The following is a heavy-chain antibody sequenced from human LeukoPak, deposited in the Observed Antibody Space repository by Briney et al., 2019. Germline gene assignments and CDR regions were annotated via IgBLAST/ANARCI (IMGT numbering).Heavy chain of an antibody. Sequence: SETLSLTCTVSGGSLSSYFWTWLRQPPGKGLEWIGYIYYSGRTNYNPSLKSRVTISVDTSKNQFSLKLTSVTAADTAVYYCARSRDANNYACYFDYWGQGTLVTVSS. J-gene: IGHJ4*02. D-gene: IGHD5-24*01. CDR2: IYYSGRT. V-gene: IGHV4-59*01. CDR1: GGSLSSYF. CDR3: ARSRDANNYACYFDY.